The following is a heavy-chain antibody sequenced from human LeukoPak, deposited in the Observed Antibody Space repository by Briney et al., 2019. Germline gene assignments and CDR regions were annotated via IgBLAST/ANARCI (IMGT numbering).Heavy chain of an antibody. CDR3: TRQGGDYVSY. D-gene: IGHD4-17*01. CDR2: IRSKANSYAT. Sequence: GGSLKLSCAASGFTFSASAMHWVRQASGKGLEWVGRIRSKANSYATAYAASVKDRFTISRDDSKNTAYLQMNSLKTEDTAVYYCTRQGGDYVSYWDQGTLVTVSS. J-gene: IGHJ4*02. CDR1: GFTFSASA. V-gene: IGHV3-73*01.